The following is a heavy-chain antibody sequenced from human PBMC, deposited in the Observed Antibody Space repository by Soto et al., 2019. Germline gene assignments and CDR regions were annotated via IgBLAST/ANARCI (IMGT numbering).Heavy chain of an antibody. CDR3: ARELEGDFAWLLSSSNFYMDV. V-gene: IGHV1-18*01. CDR1: GYTFSRYG. D-gene: IGHD3-9*01. Sequence: VASVKVSCKASGYTFSRYGISWVRQAPGQGLEWMGWVSADNGNTQYAQKFRGRVTMSADTSTSTAYMELRSLRSVDTAVYYCARELEGDFAWLLSSSNFYMDVWGQGTTVTASS. J-gene: IGHJ6*03. CDR2: VSADNGNT.